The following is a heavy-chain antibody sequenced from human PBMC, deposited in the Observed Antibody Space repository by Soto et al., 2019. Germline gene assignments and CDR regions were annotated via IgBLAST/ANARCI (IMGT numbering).Heavy chain of an antibody. J-gene: IGHJ6*02. CDR2: IRGDGGQT. V-gene: IGHV3-23*01. D-gene: IGHD1-1*01. Sequence: PGGSLRLSCTASGFTFTSYGMGWVRQAPGKGLQWVSTIRGDGGQTHYTDSVKGRFSISRDNSKNSLYLQMNSLRFDDTAIYYCAKALEGIDDYFYAMGVWGQGTTVTVSS. CDR1: GFTFTSYG. CDR3: AKALEGIDDYFYAMGV.